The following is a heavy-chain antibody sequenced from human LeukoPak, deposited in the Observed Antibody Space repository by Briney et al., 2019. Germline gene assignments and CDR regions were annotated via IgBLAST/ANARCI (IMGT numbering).Heavy chain of an antibody. CDR1: GGSVSSGSYY. Sequence: SETLSLTCTVSGGSVSSGSYYWGWIRQPPGKGLEWIGYVYYSGSTNYNPSLKSRVTISLDASKNQFSLKLSSVTAADTAVYYCARVRQLVLRGWFDPWGQGTLVTVSS. CDR3: ARVRQLVLRGWFDP. V-gene: IGHV4-61*01. J-gene: IGHJ5*02. D-gene: IGHD6-13*01. CDR2: VYYSGST.